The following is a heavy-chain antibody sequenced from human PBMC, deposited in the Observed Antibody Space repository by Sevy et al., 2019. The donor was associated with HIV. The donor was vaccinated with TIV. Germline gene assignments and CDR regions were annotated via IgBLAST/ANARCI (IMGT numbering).Heavy chain of an antibody. CDR3: ARDGEGLPGRTDAFDI. D-gene: IGHD3-10*01. CDR2: INAGNGNT. J-gene: IGHJ3*02. CDR1: GYTFTSYA. Sequence: ASVKVSCKASGYTFTSYAMHWVRQAPGQRLEWMGWINAGNGNTKYSQKFQGRVTITRDTSASTAYMELSSLGSEDTAVYYCARDGEGLPGRTDAFDIWGQGTMVTVSS. V-gene: IGHV1-3*01.